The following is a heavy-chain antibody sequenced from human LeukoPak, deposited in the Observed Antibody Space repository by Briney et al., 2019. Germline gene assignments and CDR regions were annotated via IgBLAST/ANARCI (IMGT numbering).Heavy chain of an antibody. CDR3: ARGLYGPYFDY. D-gene: IGHD2/OR15-2a*01. J-gene: IGHJ4*02. CDR2: IIPIFGTA. V-gene: IGHV1-69*13. CDR1: GYTFTSYA. Sequence: ASVKVSCKASGYTFTSYAMHWVRQAPGQGLEWMGGIIPIFGTANYAQKFQGRVTITADESTSTACMELSSLRSEDTAVYYCARGLYGPYFDYWGQGTLVTVSS.